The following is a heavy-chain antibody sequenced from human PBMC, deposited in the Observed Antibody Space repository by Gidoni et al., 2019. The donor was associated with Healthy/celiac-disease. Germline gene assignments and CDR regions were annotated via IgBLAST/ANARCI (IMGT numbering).Heavy chain of an antibody. J-gene: IGHJ2*01. D-gene: IGHD6-19*01. CDR3: ARGKLEQWLVLSHWYFDL. Sequence: EVQLVESGGGLVQPGGSLSLSCAASGFSFSSYDMHWGRQAPGQGLEWVSAIGTAGETYYPGSVKGRFTISRENAKNSLYLQMNSLRAGDTAVYYCARGKLEQWLVLSHWYFDLWGRGTLVTVSS. CDR1: GFSFSSYD. CDR2: IGTAGET. V-gene: IGHV3-13*01.